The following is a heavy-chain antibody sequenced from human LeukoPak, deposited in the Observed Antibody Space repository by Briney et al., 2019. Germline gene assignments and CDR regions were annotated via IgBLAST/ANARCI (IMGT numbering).Heavy chain of an antibody. J-gene: IGHJ3*02. CDR2: ISSSGST. Sequence: SETLSLTCTVSGDSISSGDYYCSCIRQPAGNGLEWIGRISSSGSTNYNPSPKSRDTISVDTSKNQCSLKLSSVTAADTAVYYCARAGRWEGRPHAFDIWGQGTMVTVSS. CDR1: GDSISSGDYY. D-gene: IGHD1-26*01. CDR3: ARAGRWEGRPHAFDI. V-gene: IGHV4-61*02.